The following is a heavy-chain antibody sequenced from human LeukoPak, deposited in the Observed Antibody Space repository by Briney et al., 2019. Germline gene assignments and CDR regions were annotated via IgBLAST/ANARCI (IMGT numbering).Heavy chain of an antibody. J-gene: IGHJ4*02. Sequence: SETLSLTCTVSGGSLSSSSYYWGWIRQPPGKGLEWVVSIYYSGSTYYNPSLKSRVTTSVDTSKNQFSLKLSSVTAADTAVYYCARGGNDYGDYVGSLDYWGQGTLVTVSS. CDR3: ARGGNDYGDYVGSLDY. V-gene: IGHV4-39*07. CDR1: GGSLSSSSYY. D-gene: IGHD4-17*01. CDR2: IYYSGST.